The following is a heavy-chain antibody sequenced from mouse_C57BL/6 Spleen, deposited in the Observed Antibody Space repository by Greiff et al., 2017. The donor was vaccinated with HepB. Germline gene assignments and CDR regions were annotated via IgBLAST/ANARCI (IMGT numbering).Heavy chain of an antibody. V-gene: IGHV1-76*01. CDR1: GYTFTDYY. D-gene: IGHD3-1*01. CDR3: AREGEVRGYFDY. J-gene: IGHJ2*01. CDR2: IYPGSGNT. Sequence: VQLQQSGAELVRPGASVKLSCKASGYTFTDYYINWVKQRPGQGLEWIARIYPGSGNTYYNEKFKGKATLTAEKSSSTAYMQLSSLTSEDSAVYFGAREGEVRGYFDYWGQGTTLTVSS.